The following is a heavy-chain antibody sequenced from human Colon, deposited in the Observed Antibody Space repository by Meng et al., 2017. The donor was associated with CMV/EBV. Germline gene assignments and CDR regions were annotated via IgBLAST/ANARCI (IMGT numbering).Heavy chain of an antibody. J-gene: IGHJ4*02. CDR3: ARNDFWSGYYPGLSDF. V-gene: IGHV3-21*06. D-gene: IGHD3-3*01. CDR2: ISSSSSFI. CDR1: GFTFDTFS. Sequence: GGSLRLSCAASGFTFDTFSMNWVRQAPGTGLQWISSISSSSSFIYYADSVRGRFTVSRDNVKNSLYLQMNSLRVEDTAVYYCARNDFWSGYYPGLSDFWGQGTLVTVSS.